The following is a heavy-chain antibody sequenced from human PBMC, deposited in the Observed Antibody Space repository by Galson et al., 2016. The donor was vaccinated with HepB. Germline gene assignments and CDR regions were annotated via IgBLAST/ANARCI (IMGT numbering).Heavy chain of an antibody. CDR1: GFSFATYA. D-gene: IGHD3-3*01. J-gene: IGHJ5*02. V-gene: IGHV3-23*01. CDR2: ISGNGERP. CDR3: AKDPRPDYDFYLANWFDP. Sequence: SLRLSCAASGFSFATYAMSWVRQTPGKGLEWVSAISGNGERPHYSNSMKGRVVISRDNSKNTLFLQMNRLTVDDTGIYYCAKDPRPDYDFYLANWFDPWGQGTLVTVSS.